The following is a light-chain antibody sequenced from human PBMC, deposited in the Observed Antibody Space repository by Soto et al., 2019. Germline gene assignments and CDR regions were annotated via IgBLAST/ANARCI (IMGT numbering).Light chain of an antibody. CDR2: RNN. Sequence: QCLLPQPPSASGTPGRMGSISCSGSSSNIGSNYVYWYQQLPGTAPKLLIYRNNQRPSGVPDRFPGSKSGTSASLAISGLRSEDEADYYCAAWDDSLSGSYVFGTGTKVTVL. V-gene: IGLV1-47*01. CDR3: AAWDDSLSGSYV. J-gene: IGLJ1*01. CDR1: SSNIGSNY.